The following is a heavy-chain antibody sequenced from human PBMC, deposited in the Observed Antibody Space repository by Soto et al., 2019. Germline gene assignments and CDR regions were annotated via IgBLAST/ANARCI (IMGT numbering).Heavy chain of an antibody. CDR2: IVWDDDK. Sequence: SGPTLVNPTQTLTLTCTFSRFSLSTSGMCVSWIRQPPGKALEWLALIVWDDDKYYSTSLKTRLTISKDTSKNQVVLTMTNMDPVDTATYYCARIPGSTGGAHYYYGMDVWGQGTTVTVSS. CDR1: RFSLSTSGMC. J-gene: IGHJ6*02. D-gene: IGHD7-27*01. V-gene: IGHV2-70*01. CDR3: ARIPGSTGGAHYYYGMDV.